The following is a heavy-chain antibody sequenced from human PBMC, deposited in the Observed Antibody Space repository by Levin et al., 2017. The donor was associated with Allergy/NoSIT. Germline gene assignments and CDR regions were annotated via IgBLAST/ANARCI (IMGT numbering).Heavy chain of an antibody. J-gene: IGHJ4*02. D-gene: IGHD6-19*01. CDR1: GGSISSSSYY. CDR3: ARHTSYSSGWYVPPDY. V-gene: IGHV4-39*01. CDR2: IYYSGST. Sequence: PSETLSLTCTVSGGSISSSSYYWGWIRQPPGKGLEWIGSIYYSGSTYYNPSLKSRVTISVDTSKNQFSLKLSSVTAADTAVYYCARHTSYSSGWYVPPDYWGQGTLVTVSS.